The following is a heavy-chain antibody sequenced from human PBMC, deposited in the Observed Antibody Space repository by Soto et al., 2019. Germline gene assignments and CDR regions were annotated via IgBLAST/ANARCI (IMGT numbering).Heavy chain of an antibody. V-gene: IGHV4-39*01. CDR1: GGSISSSSYY. CDR2: IYYSGST. J-gene: IGHJ6*02. Sequence: PSETLSLTCTVSGGSISSSSYYWGWVRQPPGKGLEWIGRIYYSGSTYYNPSLKSRVTISVDTSKNQFSLKLSSVTAADTAVYYCAITPTSRSYYDFWSGYYTTDYYYGMDVWGQGTTVTVSS. CDR3: AITPTSRSYYDFWSGYYTTDYYYGMDV. D-gene: IGHD3-3*01.